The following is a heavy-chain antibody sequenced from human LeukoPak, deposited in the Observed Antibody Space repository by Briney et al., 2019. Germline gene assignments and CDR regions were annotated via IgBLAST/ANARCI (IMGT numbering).Heavy chain of an antibody. J-gene: IGHJ3*02. V-gene: IGHV3-7*02. Sequence: GGSLRLSCAASGFTFAGSWMTWVRQGPGKGLEWVANIKEDGSEQNYVDSVKGRFTISRDNAKNSLYLQMNSLRAEDTAVYYCARGYTNAFDIWGQGTMVSVSS. D-gene: IGHD6-13*01. CDR1: GFTFAGSW. CDR2: IKEDGSEQ. CDR3: ARGYTNAFDI.